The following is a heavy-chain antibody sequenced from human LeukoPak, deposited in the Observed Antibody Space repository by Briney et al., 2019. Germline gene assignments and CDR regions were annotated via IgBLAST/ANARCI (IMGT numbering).Heavy chain of an antibody. CDR1: GFTFSSYS. D-gene: IGHD4-17*01. CDR2: ISSSSSYI. CDR3: AREETTVTTQAWFDY. V-gene: IGHV3-21*01. Sequence: GGSLRLSCAASGFTFSSYSMNWVRQAPGKGLEWVSSISSSSSYIYYADSVKGRFTISRDNAKNSLYLQMNSLRAEDTAVYYCAREETTVTTQAWFDYWGQGTLVTVSS. J-gene: IGHJ4*02.